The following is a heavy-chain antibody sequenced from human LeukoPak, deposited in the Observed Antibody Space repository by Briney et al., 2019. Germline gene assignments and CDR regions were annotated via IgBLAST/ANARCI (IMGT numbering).Heavy chain of an antibody. CDR1: GYTFTSYD. CDR2: MNPNSGNT. CDR3: ARGVDTAMVPVPYYYYYMDV. Sequence: ASVKVSCKASGYTFTSYDINWVRQATGQGLEWMGWMNPNSGNTGYAQKFQGRVTITADESTSTAYMELSSLRSEDTAVYYCARGVDTAMVPVPYYYYYMDVWGKGTTVTISS. D-gene: IGHD5-18*01. J-gene: IGHJ6*03. V-gene: IGHV1-8*03.